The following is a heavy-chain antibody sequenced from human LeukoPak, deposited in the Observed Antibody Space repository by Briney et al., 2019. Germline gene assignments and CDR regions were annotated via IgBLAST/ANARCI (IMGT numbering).Heavy chain of an antibody. CDR1: GFTFSSYW. CDR3: ARGHFGLDQ. J-gene: IGHJ4*02. V-gene: IGHV3-48*04. Sequence: GGSLRLSCAASGFTFSSYWMSWVRQAPGKGLEWVSYIGRSGTTIYYADSVKGRFTISRDNAKNSLYLQMNSLRAEDTAVYYCARGHFGLDQWGQGTLVTVSS. CDR2: IGRSGTTI. D-gene: IGHD3/OR15-3a*01.